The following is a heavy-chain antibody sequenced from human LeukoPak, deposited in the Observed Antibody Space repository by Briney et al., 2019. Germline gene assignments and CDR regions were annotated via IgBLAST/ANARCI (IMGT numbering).Heavy chain of an antibody. CDR3: ARDLSFGSLDF. CDR2: MWYDGSRE. V-gene: IGHV3-33*01. CDR1: GFIFSNPG. J-gene: IGHJ4*02. D-gene: IGHD1-26*01. Sequence: GGGLRLSCAASGFIFSNPGMDWVRPGPGKGAEWVAGMWYDGSREDYADSVKGRFTISRDMSKNTLNLQMNSLRVEDTAMFYCARDLSFGSLDFRGQGTLVTVSS.